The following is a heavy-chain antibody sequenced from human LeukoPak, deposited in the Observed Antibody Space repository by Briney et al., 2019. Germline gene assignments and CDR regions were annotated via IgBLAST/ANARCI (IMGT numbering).Heavy chain of an antibody. J-gene: IGHJ6*01. Sequence: SVKVSCTASGGTFDNYAINWVRQAPGQGLEWIGRLITILDKTFHAQNFHGRVTITSDYMELTSLGSYDTAVYYCCGFPHWNNNFYSYYGLDVWGQGTTVTV. V-gene: IGHV1-69*04. D-gene: IGHD1/OR15-1a*01. CDR2: LITILDKT. CDR3: CGFPHWNNNFYSYYGLDV. CDR1: GGTFDNYA.